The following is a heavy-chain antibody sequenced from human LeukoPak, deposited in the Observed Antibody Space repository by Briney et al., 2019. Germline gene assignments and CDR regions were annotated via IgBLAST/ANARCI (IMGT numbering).Heavy chain of an antibody. CDR1: GFTFDDYA. CDR3: AKDLGGYYGSGSYPDY. D-gene: IGHD3-10*01. V-gene: IGHV3-9*01. J-gene: IGHJ4*02. Sequence: GGSLRLSCAASGFTFDDYAMHWVRQAPGKGLEWVSGISWNSGSIGYADSVKGRFTISRDNAKNSLYLQMNSLRAEDTALYYCAKDLGGYYGSGSYPDYWGQGTPVTVSS. CDR2: ISWNSGSI.